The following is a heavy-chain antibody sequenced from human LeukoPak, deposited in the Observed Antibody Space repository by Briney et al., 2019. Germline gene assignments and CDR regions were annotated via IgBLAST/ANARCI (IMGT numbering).Heavy chain of an antibody. CDR1: GYSFTSYW. CDR2: IYPGDSDT. V-gene: IGHV5-51*01. CDR3: ARHLRGYSRPTGVVDP. D-gene: IGHD1-14*01. Sequence: GESLKISCKGSGYSFTSYWIGWVRQMPGKGLEWMGIIYPGDSDTRYSPSFQGQVTISADKSISTAYLQWSSLKASDTAMYYCARHLRGYSRPTGVVDPWGQGTLVTVSS. J-gene: IGHJ5*02.